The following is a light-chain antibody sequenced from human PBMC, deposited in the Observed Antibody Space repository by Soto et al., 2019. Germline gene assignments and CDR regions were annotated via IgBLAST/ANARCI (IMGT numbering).Light chain of an antibody. CDR3: SSLTGSSTWV. Sequence: QAVLTQPASVSGSPGQSITISCTGTSSDVGGYKYVSWYQQHPGKAPKVMIYEVTNRPSGVSNRFSGSKSGNTASLTISGLQAEDEADYYCSSLTGSSTWVFGGGTKVTVL. J-gene: IGLJ2*01. CDR2: EVT. V-gene: IGLV2-14*01. CDR1: SSDVGGYKY.